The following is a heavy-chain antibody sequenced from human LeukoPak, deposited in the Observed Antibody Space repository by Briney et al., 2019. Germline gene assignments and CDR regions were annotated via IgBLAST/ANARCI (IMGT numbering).Heavy chain of an antibody. CDR1: GFTFSTYA. J-gene: IGHJ4*02. Sequence: GGSLRLSCAASGFTFSTYAVNWVRQAPGKGLEWVSTISGSGDSTYYADSVKGRFTISRDNAKNTLYLRMNSLRPEDTAVYYCARAPGLGSGSAFDSWGQGTLVTVSS. D-gene: IGHD3-10*01. CDR3: ARAPGLGSGSAFDS. CDR2: ISGSGDST. V-gene: IGHV3-23*01.